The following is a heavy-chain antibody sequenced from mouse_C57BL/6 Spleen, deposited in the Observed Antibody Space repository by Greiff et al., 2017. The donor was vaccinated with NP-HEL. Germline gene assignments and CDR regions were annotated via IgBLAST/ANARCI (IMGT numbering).Heavy chain of an antibody. Sequence: QVQLKQSGAELVKPGASVKISCKASGYAFSSYWMNWVKQRPGKGLEWIGQIYPGDGDTNYNGKFKGKATLTADKSSSTAYMQLSSLTSEDSAVYFGARGSGYPDYYAMDYWGQGTSVTVSS. D-gene: IGHD3-2*02. J-gene: IGHJ4*01. CDR2: IYPGDGDT. V-gene: IGHV1-80*01. CDR3: ARGSGYPDYYAMDY. CDR1: GYAFSSYW.